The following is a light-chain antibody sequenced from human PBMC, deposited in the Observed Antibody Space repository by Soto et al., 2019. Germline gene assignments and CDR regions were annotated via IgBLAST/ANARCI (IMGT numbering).Light chain of an antibody. V-gene: IGLV6-57*02. CDR1: SGSVPSNF. J-gene: IGLJ1*01. CDR3: QSYDRSSLYV. Sequence: NFMLTQPHSVSESPGKTVTISCTGSSGSVPSNFVHWYQRRPGSAPTIVIYGDNQRPSGVPDRFSGSIDSSSNSASLTISGLKIEDEADYFCQSYDRSSLYVFGTGTKLTVL. CDR2: GDN.